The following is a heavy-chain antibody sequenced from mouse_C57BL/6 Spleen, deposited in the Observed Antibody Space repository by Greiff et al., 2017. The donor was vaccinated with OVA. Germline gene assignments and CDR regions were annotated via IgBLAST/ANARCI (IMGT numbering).Heavy chain of an antibody. Sequence: EVHLVESEGGLVQPGSSMKLSCTASGFTFSDYYMAWVRQVPEKGLEWVANINYDGSSTYYLDSLKSRFIISRDNAKNILYLQMSSLKSEDTATYYCARGPYYGSSPYAMDYWGQGTSVTVSS. CDR1: GFTFSDYY. D-gene: IGHD1-1*01. V-gene: IGHV5-16*01. CDR2: INYDGSST. J-gene: IGHJ4*01. CDR3: ARGPYYGSSPYAMDY.